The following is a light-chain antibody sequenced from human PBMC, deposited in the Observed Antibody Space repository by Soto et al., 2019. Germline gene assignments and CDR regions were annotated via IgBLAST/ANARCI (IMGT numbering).Light chain of an antibody. CDR3: SSYTDRKNLV. CDR2: DVT. J-gene: IGLJ1*01. V-gene: IGLV2-8*01. Sequence: QSFLTQSPSASGSPGRSVTISCAGTSSDIGGYNSVSWYQQHPGKAPKVMIYDVTKRPSGVPDRFSGSKSGNTASLTVSALQAEDEADYYCSSYTDRKNLVFGTGTKVTVL. CDR1: SSDIGGYNS.